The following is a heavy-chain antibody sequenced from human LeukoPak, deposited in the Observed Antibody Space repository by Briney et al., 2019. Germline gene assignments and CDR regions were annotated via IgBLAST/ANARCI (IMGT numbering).Heavy chain of an antibody. CDR3: ARGVVRGQPFQH. D-gene: IGHD2-15*01. V-gene: IGHV3-66*01. CDR2: LYSGGST. CDR1: GFTVSSNY. J-gene: IGHJ1*01. Sequence: PGGSLRLSCAASGFTVSSNYMSWVRQAPGKGLEWVSVLYSGGSTYHADSVKGRFTISRDNSKNTLYLQMNSLRAEDTAVYYCARGVVRGQPFQHWGQGTLVTVSS.